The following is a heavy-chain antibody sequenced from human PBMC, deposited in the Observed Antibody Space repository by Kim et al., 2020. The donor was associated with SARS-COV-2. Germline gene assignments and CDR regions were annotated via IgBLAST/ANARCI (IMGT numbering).Heavy chain of an antibody. Sequence: ASVKVSCKASGFTFTNYFMHWVRQAPGQGLEWMGTINPSGVFTLFTQKYQGRVIITKDTSTSTVYMEVSSLRSEDTAVYYCARVAALIAEPKKNFDYWGQGTLVTVSS. D-gene: IGHD6-13*01. V-gene: IGHV1-46*01. CDR1: GFTFTNYF. CDR2: INPSGVFT. CDR3: ARVAALIAEPKKNFDY. J-gene: IGHJ4*02.